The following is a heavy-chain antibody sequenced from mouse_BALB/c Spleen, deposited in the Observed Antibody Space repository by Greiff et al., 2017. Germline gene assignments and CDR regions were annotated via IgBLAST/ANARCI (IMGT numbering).Heavy chain of an antibody. Sequence: QVQLQQSGPGLVQPSQSLSITCTVSGFSLTSYGVHWVRQSPGKGLEWLGVIWSGGSTDYNAAFISRLSISKDNSKSQVFFKMNSLQADDTAIYYCARNSGYYGYDGRFPFAYWGQGTLVTVSA. CDR1: GFSLTSYG. D-gene: IGHD2-2*01. CDR3: ARNSGYYGYDGRFPFAY. J-gene: IGHJ3*01. CDR2: IWSGGST. V-gene: IGHV2-4-1*01.